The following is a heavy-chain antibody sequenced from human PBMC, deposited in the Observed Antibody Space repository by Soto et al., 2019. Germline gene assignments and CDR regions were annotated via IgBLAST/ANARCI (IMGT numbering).Heavy chain of an antibody. J-gene: IGHJ6*02. CDR1: GGSVSSGVFS. CDR3: ARGHYYYAMDV. Sequence: SETLSFTCAVSGGSVSSGVFSWNWIRQPPGQGLEWIGYISHGGSPHYTPSLRSRVSISVDRSTNVISLNLTSMTPADTAVYFCARGHYYYAMDVWGQGTTVTVSS. V-gene: IGHV4-30-2*01. CDR2: ISHGGSP.